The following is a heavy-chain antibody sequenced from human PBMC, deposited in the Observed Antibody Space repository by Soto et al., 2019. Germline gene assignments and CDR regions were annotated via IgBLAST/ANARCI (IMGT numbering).Heavy chain of an antibody. Sequence: SGPTLVNPTQTLTLTCTFSGLSVSTGGVGVAWIRQPPGKALEWLALIDWNDEKRYSSSLNSRLTITKDTSKNQVVLKMTNMDPADTATYFCAHRHPHQLMFDFWGQGTLVTVSS. J-gene: IGHJ4*02. D-gene: IGHD2-2*01. CDR1: GLSVSTGGVG. CDR3: AHRHPHQLMFDF. V-gene: IGHV2-5*01. CDR2: IDWNDEK.